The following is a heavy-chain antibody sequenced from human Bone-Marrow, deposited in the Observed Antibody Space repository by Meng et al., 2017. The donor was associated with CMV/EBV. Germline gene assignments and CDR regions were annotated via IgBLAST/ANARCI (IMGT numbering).Heavy chain of an antibody. CDR2: IYYSGST. V-gene: IGHV4-61*01. D-gene: IGHD2-15*01. Sequence: SETLSLTCTVSGGSVSSGSYYWSWIRQPPGKGLEWIGYIYYSGSTNYNPSLKSRVTISVDTSKNQFSLKLSSVTAADTAVYYCARDEIVVGAFDIWGQGTMVTVSS. CDR1: GGSVSSGSYY. CDR3: ARDEIVVGAFDI. J-gene: IGHJ3*02.